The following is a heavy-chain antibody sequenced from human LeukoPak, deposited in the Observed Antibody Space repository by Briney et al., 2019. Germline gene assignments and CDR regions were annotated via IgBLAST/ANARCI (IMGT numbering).Heavy chain of an antibody. J-gene: IGHJ4*02. CDR2: INRDGGEK. CDR1: GFTFSSYG. D-gene: IGHD3-3*01. CDR3: ARDRDFYDY. Sequence: TGGSLRLSCAASGFTFSSYGMTWVRQAPGKGLEWVANINRDGGEKYYVDSVKGRFTISRDNAKNSLYLQMNSLRAEDTAVYYCARDRDFYDYWGQGTLVTVSS. V-gene: IGHV3-7*01.